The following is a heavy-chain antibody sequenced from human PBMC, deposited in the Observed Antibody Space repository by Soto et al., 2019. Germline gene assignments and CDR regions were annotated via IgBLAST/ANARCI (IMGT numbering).Heavy chain of an antibody. CDR3: ARGRITAAAGIFNY. J-gene: IGHJ4*02. CDR1: GGSFSEYY. CDR2: IHHSGSA. D-gene: IGHD6-25*01. Sequence: SETLSLTCAGYGGSFSEYYWSWIRQPPGKGLEWIGEIHHSGSANYNPSLKSRVTMSVDTSKTQFSLKVTSVTAADTAVYYCARGRITAAAGIFNYWGQGTLVTVSS. V-gene: IGHV4-34*01.